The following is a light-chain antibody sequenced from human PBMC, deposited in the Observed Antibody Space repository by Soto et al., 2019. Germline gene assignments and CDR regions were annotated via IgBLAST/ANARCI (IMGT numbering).Light chain of an antibody. V-gene: IGKV3-20*01. Sequence: DIVLTQSPGTLSLSPGERATLSCRPSQSVSSTYLAWYQQKPGQAPRLLIYGASSRATGIPDRFSGSGSGTDFTLTISRLEPEDFAVYYCQQYGTSRAFDQGTKVEIK. J-gene: IGKJ1*01. CDR3: QQYGTSRA. CDR2: GAS. CDR1: QSVSSTY.